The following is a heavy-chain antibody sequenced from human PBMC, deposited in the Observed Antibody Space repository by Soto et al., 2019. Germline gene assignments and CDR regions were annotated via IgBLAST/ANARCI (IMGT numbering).Heavy chain of an antibody. D-gene: IGHD2-21*02. J-gene: IGHJ6*02. V-gene: IGHV5-51*01. CDR3: ARLPCGGDCYYYYYYGVDV. CDR2: IYPGDSDT. Sequence: PGESLKISCKGSGYSFTSYWIGWVRQMPGKGLEWMGIIYPGDSDTRYSPSFQGQVTISADKSISTAYLQWSSLKASDTAMYYCARLPCGGDCYYYYYYGVDVWGQGTMVTVSS. CDR1: GYSFTSYW.